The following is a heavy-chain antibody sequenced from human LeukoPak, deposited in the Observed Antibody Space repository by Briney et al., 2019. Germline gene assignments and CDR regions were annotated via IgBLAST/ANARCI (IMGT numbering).Heavy chain of an antibody. Sequence: GGSLKLSCAASGFTFSGSSMRWVRQASGKGLEWVGRIRSKGRNYATAYVASVEGRFTISRDDSKNTAYLQMNSLKTEDTAVYYCLTTGDTVSMIPDWGQGTLVTVSS. D-gene: IGHD5/OR15-5a*01. J-gene: IGHJ4*02. CDR3: LTTGDTVSMIPD. CDR2: IRSKGRNYAT. V-gene: IGHV3-73*01. CDR1: GFTFSGSS.